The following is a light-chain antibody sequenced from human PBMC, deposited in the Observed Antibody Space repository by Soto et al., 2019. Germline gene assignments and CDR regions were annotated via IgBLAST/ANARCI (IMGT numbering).Light chain of an antibody. CDR2: DAS. V-gene: IGKV1-33*01. CDR3: QQYDNLPFT. J-gene: IGKJ3*01. CDR1: QDISSY. Sequence: DIQMTQSPSSLSASVGDRVTITCKASQDISSYLNWYQQKPGKAPKLLIYDASTLETGVPSRFSGSGSGTDFTFTISSLQPEDIATYYCQQYDNLPFTFGPGTQVDIK.